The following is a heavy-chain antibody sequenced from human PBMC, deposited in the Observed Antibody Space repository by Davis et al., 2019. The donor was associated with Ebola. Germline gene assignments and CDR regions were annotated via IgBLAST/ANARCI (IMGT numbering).Heavy chain of an antibody. CDR3: ARDHDWSFDY. CDR2: INSDGTFT. J-gene: IGHJ4*02. D-gene: IGHD3-9*01. Sequence: PGGSLRLSCAASAFTFSNYWMYWVRHAPGEGLMCVSRINSDGTFTTYADSVKGRFTISRDNAKNSLYLQMNSLRDEDTAVYYCARDHDWSFDYWGQGTLVTVSS. CDR1: AFTFSNYW. V-gene: IGHV3-74*01.